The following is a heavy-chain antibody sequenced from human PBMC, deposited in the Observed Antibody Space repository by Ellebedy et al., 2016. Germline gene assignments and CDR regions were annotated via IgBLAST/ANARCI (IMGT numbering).Heavy chain of an antibody. D-gene: IGHD1-14*01. CDR3: ARDSGRASHFRTCGDY. J-gene: IGHJ4*02. V-gene: IGHV1-18*01. Sequence: ASVKVSCKASGYSFTSYGINWVRQAPGQGLEWMGWISTYDGNTNYAQNLQGRVTMTTDTSTGTVYMELRSLISDDTAVYYCARDSGRASHFRTCGDYWGQGTLVTVSS. CDR2: ISTYDGNT. CDR1: GYSFTSYG.